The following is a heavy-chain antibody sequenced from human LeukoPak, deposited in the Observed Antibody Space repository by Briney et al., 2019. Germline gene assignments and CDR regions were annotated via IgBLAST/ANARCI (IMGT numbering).Heavy chain of an antibody. J-gene: IGHJ3*01. V-gene: IGHV3-23*01. Sequence: SGGSLRLSCAASGFTFSNYAVMWVRQAPGQGLEWVSAITSAGAPRYADSVKGRFTISRDNSKNTLYLQMNSLRAEDTAQYFSARDPNGDYIGAFEFWGQGTGVTVSS. CDR1: GFTFSNYA. D-gene: IGHD4-17*01. CDR2: ITSAGAP. CDR3: ARDPNGDYIGAFEF.